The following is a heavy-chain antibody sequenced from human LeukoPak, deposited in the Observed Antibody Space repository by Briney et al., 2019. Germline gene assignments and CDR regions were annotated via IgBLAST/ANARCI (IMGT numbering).Heavy chain of an antibody. D-gene: IGHD2-2*01. V-gene: IGHV6-1*01. Sequence: SQTLSLTCAISGDSVSSNSVTWNWIRQSPSRGLEWLGSTYYRSTWYNDYAVSVRGRITVNPDTSKNQFSLHLNSVTPEDTAVYYCARRLTQYDCFDPWGQGILVTVSS. J-gene: IGHJ5*02. CDR2: TYYRSTWYN. CDR3: ARRLTQYDCFDP. CDR1: GDSVSSNSVT.